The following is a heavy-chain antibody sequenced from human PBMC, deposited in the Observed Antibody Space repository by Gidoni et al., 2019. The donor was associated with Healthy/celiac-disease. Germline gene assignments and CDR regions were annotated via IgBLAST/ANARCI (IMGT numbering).Heavy chain of an antibody. Sequence: EVQLVESGGGLVQPGGSLRLSCAASGFTFSSYAMSWVRPAPGKGLEWASAISGSGGSTYYADSVKGRFTISRDNSKNTLYLQMNSLRAEDTAVYYCAKDISDYYDSRCFDYWGQGTLVTVSS. CDR1: GFTFSSYA. CDR3: AKDISDYYDSRCFDY. D-gene: IGHD3-22*01. CDR2: ISGSGGST. J-gene: IGHJ4*02. V-gene: IGHV3-23*04.